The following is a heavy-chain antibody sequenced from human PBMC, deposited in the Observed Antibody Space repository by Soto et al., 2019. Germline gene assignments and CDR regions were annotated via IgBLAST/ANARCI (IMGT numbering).Heavy chain of an antibody. Sequence: PSETLSLTCTVSGGSISSGAYYWGWIRQPPGKGLEWIGSIYYSGSTNYNPSLKSRVTISVDTSKNRFSLKLSSVTAADTAVYYCARGHYDILTGYSNWFDPWGQGTLVTVSS. CDR3: ARGHYDILTGYSNWFDP. CDR1: GGSISSGAYY. V-gene: IGHV4-61*08. CDR2: IYYSGST. D-gene: IGHD3-9*01. J-gene: IGHJ5*02.